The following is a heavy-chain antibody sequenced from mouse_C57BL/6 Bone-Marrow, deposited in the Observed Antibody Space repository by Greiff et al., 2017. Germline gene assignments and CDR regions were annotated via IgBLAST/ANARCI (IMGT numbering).Heavy chain of an antibody. CDR1: GYTFTSYW. CDR2: IYPSDSET. D-gene: IGHD2-1*01. Sequence: QVQLQQPGAELVRPGSSVKLSCKASGYTFTSYWMDWVKQRPGQGLEWIGNIYPSDSETHYNQKFKDKATLTVDKSSSTAYMQLISLTSEDSAVYYCARSTKLPTAYAMDYWGQGTSVTVSS. V-gene: IGHV1-61*01. J-gene: IGHJ4*01. CDR3: ARSTKLPTAYAMDY.